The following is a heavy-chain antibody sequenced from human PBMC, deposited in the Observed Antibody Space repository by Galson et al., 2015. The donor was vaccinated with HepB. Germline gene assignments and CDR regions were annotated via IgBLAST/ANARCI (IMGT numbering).Heavy chain of an antibody. CDR2: IDPSDYYT. V-gene: IGHV5-10-1*01. Sequence: SGAEVKKPGESLRISCKGSGYSFTSYWISWVRQMPGKGLEWMGRIDPSDYYTNYSPSFQGHVTISADKSISTAYLQWSSLKASDTAMYYCARQEGTMIEVDANWVDYWGQGTLVTVSS. CDR3: ARQEGTMIEVDANWVDY. CDR1: GYSFTSYW. D-gene: IGHD3-22*01. J-gene: IGHJ4*02.